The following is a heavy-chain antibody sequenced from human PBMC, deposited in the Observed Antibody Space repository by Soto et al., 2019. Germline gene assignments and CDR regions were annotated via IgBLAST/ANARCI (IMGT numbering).Heavy chain of an antibody. D-gene: IGHD6-13*01. J-gene: IGHJ5*02. CDR1: GFTFSSYS. CDR3: ARDRLTGEQLVLSGWFDP. Sequence: EGSLRLSCAASGFTFSSYSMNWVRQAPGKGLEWVSSISSSSSYIYYADSVKGRFTISRDNAKNSLYLQMNSLRAEDTAVYYCARDRLTGEQLVLSGWFDPWGQGTLVTVSS. CDR2: ISSSSSYI. V-gene: IGHV3-21*01.